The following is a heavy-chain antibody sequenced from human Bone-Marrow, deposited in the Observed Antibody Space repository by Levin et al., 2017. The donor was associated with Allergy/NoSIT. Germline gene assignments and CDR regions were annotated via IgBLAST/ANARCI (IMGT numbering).Heavy chain of an antibody. D-gene: IGHD6-13*01. CDR2: ISGSTGST. CDR1: GFTFSSYA. CDR3: AKVSAAADLFDY. V-gene: IGHV3-23*01. Sequence: PGGSLRLSCAASGFTFSSYALSWVRQAPGKGLEWVSAISGSTGSTYYADSVKGRFTISRDNSKNTLYLQMNSLRAEDTAVYYCAKVSAAADLFDYWGQGTLVTVSS. J-gene: IGHJ4*02.